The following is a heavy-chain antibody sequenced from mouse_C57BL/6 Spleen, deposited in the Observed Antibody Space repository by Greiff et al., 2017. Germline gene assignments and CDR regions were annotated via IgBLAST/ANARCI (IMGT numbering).Heavy chain of an antibody. CDR3: ARWDGGFAY. CDR1: GFTFSSYT. Sequence: EVQLVESGGGLVKPGGSLKLSCAASGFTFSSYTMSWVRQTPEKRLEWVATISGGGGNTYYPDSVKGRFTISRDNAKNTLYLQMSSLRSEDTALYYCARWDGGFAYWGQGTLVTVSA. CDR2: ISGGGGNT. V-gene: IGHV5-9*01. J-gene: IGHJ3*01. D-gene: IGHD4-1*01.